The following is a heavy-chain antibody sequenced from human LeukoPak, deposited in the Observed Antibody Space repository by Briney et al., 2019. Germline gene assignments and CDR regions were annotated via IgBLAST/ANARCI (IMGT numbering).Heavy chain of an antibody. Sequence: SETLSLTRTVSGGSVSSGSYYWSWIRQPPGKGLEWIGYIYYSGSTNYNPSLKSRVTISVDTSKNQFSLKLSSVTAADTAVYYCARDRITISPGAFDIWGQGTMVTVSS. J-gene: IGHJ3*02. V-gene: IGHV4-61*01. CDR3: ARDRITISPGAFDI. CDR1: GGSVSSGSYY. CDR2: IYYSGST. D-gene: IGHD3-9*01.